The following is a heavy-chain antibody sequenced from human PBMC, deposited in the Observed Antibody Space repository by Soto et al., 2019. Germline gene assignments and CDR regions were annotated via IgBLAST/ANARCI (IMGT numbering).Heavy chain of an antibody. CDR2: IYYSGST. Sequence: PSETLSLTCTVSGGSISSSSYYWGLILHPPGKGLEWIGSIYYSGSTYYNPSLKSRVTISVDTSKNQFSLKLSSVTAADTAVYYCARQVYAAAEIYFQHWGQGTLVTVSS. CDR3: ARQVYAAAEIYFQH. CDR1: GGSISSSSYY. V-gene: IGHV4-39*01. D-gene: IGHD6-13*01. J-gene: IGHJ1*01.